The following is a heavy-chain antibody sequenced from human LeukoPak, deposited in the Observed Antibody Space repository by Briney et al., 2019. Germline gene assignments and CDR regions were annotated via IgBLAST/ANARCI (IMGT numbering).Heavy chain of an antibody. V-gene: IGHV4-59*01. CDR1: GGSISSYY. CDR2: IYYSGST. CDR3: ARQGSGYSPFDY. Sequence: PSETLSLTCSASGGSISSYYWSWIRQPPGRGLEWIGYIYYSGSTNYNPSLKSRVTISVDTSKNQFSLELSSVTTADTAVYYCARQGSGYSPFDYWGQGTLVTVSS. J-gene: IGHJ4*02. D-gene: IGHD3-22*01.